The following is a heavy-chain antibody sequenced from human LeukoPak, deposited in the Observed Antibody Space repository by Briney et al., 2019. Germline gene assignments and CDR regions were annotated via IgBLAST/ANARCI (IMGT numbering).Heavy chain of an antibody. Sequence: GSVSVSCKASGYTFTSYDINWVRQAPGQGLEWMGGMNPNSGNTGYAQKFQGRVTITRNTSISTAYMELSSLRSEDTAVYYCARVDDYDFWSGPFDYWGQGTLVTVSS. J-gene: IGHJ4*02. CDR3: ARVDDYDFWSGPFDY. CDR1: GYTFTSYD. CDR2: MNPNSGNT. D-gene: IGHD3-3*01. V-gene: IGHV1-8*01.